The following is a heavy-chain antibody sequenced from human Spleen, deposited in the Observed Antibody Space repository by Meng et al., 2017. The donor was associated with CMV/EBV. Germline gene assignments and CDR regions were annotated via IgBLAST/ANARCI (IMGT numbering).Heavy chain of an antibody. V-gene: IGHV4-61*01. CDR2: IYYSGSS. J-gene: IGHJ5*02. D-gene: IGHD2-2*01. Sequence: SETLSLTCTVSGGSVSSGSHYWSWIRQPPGKGLEWIGYIYYSGSSNYNPSLRSRVTISVDTSKNQFSLRLSSVTAADTAVYYCARGLRVVVPAAIRWFDPWGQGTLVTVSS. CDR1: GGSVSSGSHY. CDR3: ARGLRVVVPAAIRWFDP.